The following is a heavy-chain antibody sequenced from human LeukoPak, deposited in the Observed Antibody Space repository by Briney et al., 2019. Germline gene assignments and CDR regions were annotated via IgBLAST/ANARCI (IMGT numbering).Heavy chain of an antibody. V-gene: IGHV3-7*01. J-gene: IGHJ4*02. CDR3: VRHTRRSPGDY. D-gene: IGHD1-26*01. Sequence: PGGSLRLSCAASGFTFSSYWMTWVRQAPGKGLEWMANIRDEGSDKYYVDSGKGRFTICRDNAQNTLLLQMDSLRVEDTAVYYCVRHTRRSPGDYWGQGTLVTVST. CDR1: GFTFSSYW. CDR2: IRDEGSDK.